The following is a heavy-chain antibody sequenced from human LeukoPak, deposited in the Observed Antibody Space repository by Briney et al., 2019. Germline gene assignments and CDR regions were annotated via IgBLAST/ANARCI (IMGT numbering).Heavy chain of an antibody. CDR3: ARVNYGEDY. V-gene: IGHV4-39*07. D-gene: IGHD4-17*01. Sequence: SETLSLTCTVSAGSISSSNYYWGWIRQPPGKGLEWIGSIYYSGRTYYNPSLKSRVTISVDTSKNQFSLKLSSVIAADTAVYYCARVNYGEDYWGQGTLVTVSS. CDR1: AGSISSSNYY. J-gene: IGHJ4*02. CDR2: IYYSGRT.